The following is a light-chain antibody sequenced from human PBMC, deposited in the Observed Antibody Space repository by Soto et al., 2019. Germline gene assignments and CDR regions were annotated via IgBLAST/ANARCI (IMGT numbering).Light chain of an antibody. J-gene: IGLJ2*01. CDR3: SSYAGRYPVV. CDR2: DVN. Sequence: QSALTQPRSVSGSPGQSVTISCTGRSTDVGGYNFVSWYQQHPGKAPKLIIFDVNQRPSGVPDRFSGSKSGNTASLTISGLKADDEADFYCSSYAGRYPVVFGGGTKLTVL. V-gene: IGLV2-11*01. CDR1: STDVGGYNF.